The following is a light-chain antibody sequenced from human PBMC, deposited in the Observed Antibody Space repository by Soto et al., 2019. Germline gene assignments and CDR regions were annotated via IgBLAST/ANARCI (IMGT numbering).Light chain of an antibody. CDR2: NVE. V-gene: IGLV2-18*02. Sequence: QSVLIQPPSVSGSPGQSVTFSCTGTRSDVGSFDSVSWSQLHPGTVPKPKIYNVETRPSGVPDRFSGSKSGNTASLTISRLQAEDEADYLYYSYTTTSTHVFGTGTKVTVL. CDR3: YSYTTTSTHV. J-gene: IGLJ1*01. CDR1: RSDVGSFDS.